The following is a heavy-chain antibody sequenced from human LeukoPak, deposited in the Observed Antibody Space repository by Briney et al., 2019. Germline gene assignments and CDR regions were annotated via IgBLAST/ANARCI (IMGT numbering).Heavy chain of an antibody. CDR1: GFTFSSYW. V-gene: IGHV3-74*01. CDR3: ARGSSTSCFF. Sequence: GGSLRLSCAASGFTFSSYWMHWVRQAPGKGLAWVSRINSDGSSTSYADSVKGRFTISRDNAKSTLYLQMNSLRAEDTAVYYCARGSSTSCFFWGQGTLVTVSS. D-gene: IGHD2-2*01. J-gene: IGHJ4*02. CDR2: INSDGSST.